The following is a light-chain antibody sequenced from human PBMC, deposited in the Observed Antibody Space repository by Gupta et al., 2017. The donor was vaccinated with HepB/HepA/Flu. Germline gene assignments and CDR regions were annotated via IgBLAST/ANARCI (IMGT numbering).Light chain of an antibody. J-gene: IGLJ1*01. CDR3: QVWDGGSDHYV. CDR1: NIGSKS. Sequence: SYVLTQPPSVSVAPGKTATITCGENNIGSKSVHWYQQKPGQAPVLVVYDDRDRPLGIPERFSGSNSGNTATLTISRVEAGDEADYYCQVWDGGSDHYVFGTGTKVTVL. CDR2: DDR. V-gene: IGLV3-21*03.